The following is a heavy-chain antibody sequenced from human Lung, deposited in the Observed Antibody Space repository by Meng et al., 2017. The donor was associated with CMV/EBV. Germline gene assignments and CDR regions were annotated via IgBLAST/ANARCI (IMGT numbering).Heavy chain of an antibody. V-gene: IGHV1-18*01. D-gene: IGHD1-26*01. CDR1: GYTFTNYG. Sequence: QVQLVPCGAEVRKPGAAVKVSCKASGYTFTNYGITWVRQAPGQGLEWMGWINAYNGDTNYAQTLQGRVTMTTDTSTSTAYMELRSLRSDDTAVYYFARVEVGITSGDYWGQGTLVTVSS. CDR3: ARVEVGITSGDY. CDR2: INAYNGDT. J-gene: IGHJ4*02.